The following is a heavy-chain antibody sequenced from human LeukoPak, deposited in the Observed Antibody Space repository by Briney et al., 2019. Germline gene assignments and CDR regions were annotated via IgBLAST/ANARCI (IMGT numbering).Heavy chain of an antibody. CDR2: INSDGSST. CDR3: AAGGSWYYNY. D-gene: IGHD6-13*01. CDR1: GFTFTSYW. Sequence: GRSLSLSCAASGFTFTSYWMHWVRQAPGKGLVWVSRINSDGSSTSYADSVKGLFTISRDNAKNSLYLQMDSLRAEDTAVYYCAAGGSWYYNYWGQGTLVTVSS. V-gene: IGHV3-74*01. J-gene: IGHJ4*02.